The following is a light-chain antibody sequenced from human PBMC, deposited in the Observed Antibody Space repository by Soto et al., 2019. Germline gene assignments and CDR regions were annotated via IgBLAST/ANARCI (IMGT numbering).Light chain of an antibody. CDR3: MQGVQLPWT. CDR2: DVS. Sequence: DIVMTQTPLSLSVTPGQPASISCKSSQSLLHSDGKTYFYWYLQKPGQPPQLVIDDVSNRFSGVSERFSGSGSGTSFTPKIRRVEAEDGGVDHCMQGVQLPWTFGHGTKVDIK. CDR1: QSLLHSDGKTY. J-gene: IGKJ1*01. V-gene: IGKV2D-29*01.